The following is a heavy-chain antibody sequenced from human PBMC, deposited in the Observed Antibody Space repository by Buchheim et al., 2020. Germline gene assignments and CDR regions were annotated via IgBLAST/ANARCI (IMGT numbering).Heavy chain of an antibody. CDR3: ARDGRQWLAVDRPFDY. Sequence: EVQLVESGGGLVQPGGSLRLSCAASGFTFSSYEMNWVRQAPGKGLEWVSYISSRGSTIYYADSVKGRFTISRDNAKNSLYLQMNSLRAEDTAVYYCARDGRQWLAVDRPFDYWGQGTL. D-gene: IGHD6-19*01. J-gene: IGHJ4*02. CDR2: ISSRGSTI. CDR1: GFTFSSYE. V-gene: IGHV3-48*03.